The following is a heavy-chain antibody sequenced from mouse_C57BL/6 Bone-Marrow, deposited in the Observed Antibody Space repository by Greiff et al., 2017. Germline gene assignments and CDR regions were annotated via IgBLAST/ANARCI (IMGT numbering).Heavy chain of an antibody. V-gene: IGHV5-12*01. Sequence: DVMLVESGGGLVQPGGSLKLSCAASGFTFSDYYMYWVRQTPEKRLEWVAYISNGGGSNYYPDTVKGRFTISRDNAKNTLYLQMSRLKSEDTTMYYCARRGYGSSYGAMDYWGQGTSVTVSS. CDR2: ISNGGGSN. CDR1: GFTFSDYY. CDR3: ARRGYGSSYGAMDY. D-gene: IGHD1-1*01. J-gene: IGHJ4*01.